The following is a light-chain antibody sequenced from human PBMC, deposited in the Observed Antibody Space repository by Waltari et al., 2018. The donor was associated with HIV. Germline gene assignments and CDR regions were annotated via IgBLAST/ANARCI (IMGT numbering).Light chain of an antibody. CDR2: EGS. J-gene: IGLJ3*02. Sequence: SALPQPAPVSGSPGQSLTIPCTGTSSDVGSYNLVSWYQQHQGKAPKLMIYEGSKRPAGVSNRFYGSKSGNTASLTISGSQAEDEADYYCCSYAGSSTWVFGGGTKLTVL. CDR1: SSDVGSYNL. CDR3: CSYAGSSTWV. V-gene: IGLV2-23*01.